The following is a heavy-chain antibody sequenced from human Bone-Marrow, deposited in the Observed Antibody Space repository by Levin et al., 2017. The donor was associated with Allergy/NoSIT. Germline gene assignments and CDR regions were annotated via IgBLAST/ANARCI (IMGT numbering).Heavy chain of an antibody. Sequence: LSLTCAASGFTFDDYAMHWVRPAPGKGLEWVSGISWNSGSIGYADSVKGRFTISRDNAKNSLYLQMNSLRAEDTALYYCAKDISWGVVVVAATPPYYYYYGMDVWGQGTTVTVSS. CDR2: ISWNSGSI. CDR1: GFTFDDYA. V-gene: IGHV3-9*01. J-gene: IGHJ6*02. CDR3: AKDISWGVVVVAATPPYYYYYGMDV. D-gene: IGHD2-15*01.